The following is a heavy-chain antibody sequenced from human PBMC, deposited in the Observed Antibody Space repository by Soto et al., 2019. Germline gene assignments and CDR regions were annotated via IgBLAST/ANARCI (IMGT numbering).Heavy chain of an antibody. CDR1: GGSFSGYY. V-gene: IGHV4-34*01. Sequence: SETLSLTCAVYGGSFSGYYWSWIRQPPGKGLEWIGEINHSGSTNYNPSLKSRVTISVDTSKNQFSLKLSSVTAADTAVYYCARGPLIVVVPAAAAGTNYYYYGMDVWGQGTTVTVSS. D-gene: IGHD2-2*01. CDR2: INHSGST. J-gene: IGHJ6*02. CDR3: ARGPLIVVVPAAAAGTNYYYYGMDV.